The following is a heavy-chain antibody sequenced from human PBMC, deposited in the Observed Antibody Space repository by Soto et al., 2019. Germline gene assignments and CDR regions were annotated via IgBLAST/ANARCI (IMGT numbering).Heavy chain of an antibody. V-gene: IGHV3-9*01. J-gene: IGHJ6*03. CDR1: GFTFEDYA. CDR3: AKDKVTKGSYSYYMDV. CDR2: ITWNSGSI. D-gene: IGHD4-17*01. Sequence: EVQLVESGGDLVQPGRSLRLSCAASGFTFEDYAMHWVRQAPGKGLEWVSGITWNSGSIDYADSVKGRFTISRDNARNSLYLQMNSLRREDTALYYCAKDKVTKGSYSYYMDVWGKGTTVTVSS.